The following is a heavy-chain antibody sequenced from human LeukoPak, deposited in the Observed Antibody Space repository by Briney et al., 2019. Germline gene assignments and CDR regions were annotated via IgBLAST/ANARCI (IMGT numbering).Heavy chain of an antibody. D-gene: IGHD6-6*01. CDR1: GFSFSSYA. J-gene: IGHJ4*02. CDR2: ISSSSGSI. CDR3: ARDQVSSSSTIAN. V-gene: IGHV3-21*01. Sequence: GGSLRLSCAASGFSFSSYALSWVRQAPGKGLEWVSSISSSSGSIYYADSLKGRFTISRDNAKNSLYLQMNSLRAEDTAVYYCARDQVSSSSTIANWGQGTLVTVSS.